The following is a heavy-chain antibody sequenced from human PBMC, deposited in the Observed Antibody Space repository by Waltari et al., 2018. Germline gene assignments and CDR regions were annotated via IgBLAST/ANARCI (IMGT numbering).Heavy chain of an antibody. D-gene: IGHD3-16*01. J-gene: IGHJ3*01. Sequence: EGLLEGSGGGSVQPGGSRGLSCEAYGFSVSMYYMNWVRQAPGQGLECVSIIYTGGSTYYADSVRGRFTISRHNSQNTLSLEMNSLTSDDTGIYYCARSLGGDAFDLWGQGTMVAVSS. V-gene: IGHV3-53*04. CDR1: GFSVSMYY. CDR2: IYTGGST. CDR3: ARSLGGDAFDL.